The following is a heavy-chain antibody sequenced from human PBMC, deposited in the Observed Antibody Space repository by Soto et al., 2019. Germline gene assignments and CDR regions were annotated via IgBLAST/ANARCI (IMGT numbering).Heavy chain of an antibody. D-gene: IGHD4-17*01. CDR1: GYTFTSYD. CDR2: MNPNSGNT. V-gene: IGHV1-8*01. CDR3: ARGRGRRSPTHYYGMDV. Sequence: QVQLVQSGAEVKKPGASVKVSCKASGYTFTSYDINWVRQATGQGLEWMGWMNPNSGNTGYAQKFQGRVTMTRNTAISTANMELSSLRAEDTAVYYCARGRGRRSPTHYYGMDVWGQGTTVTVSS. J-gene: IGHJ6*02.